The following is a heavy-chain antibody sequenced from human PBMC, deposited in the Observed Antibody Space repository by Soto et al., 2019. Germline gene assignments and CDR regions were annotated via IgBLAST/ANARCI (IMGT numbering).Heavy chain of an antibody. CDR1: GGSISSGGYH. V-gene: IGHV4-31*03. Sequence: QVQLQESGPGLVKPSQTLSLTCTVSGGSISSGGYHWSWIRQHPGKGLEWIGYIYYSVITYYNPSLKSRVTISVDTSKHQFSLKLSSVTAADTAVYYCARLDVWGQGTTVTVSS. CDR3: ARLDV. CDR2: IYYSVIT. J-gene: IGHJ6*02.